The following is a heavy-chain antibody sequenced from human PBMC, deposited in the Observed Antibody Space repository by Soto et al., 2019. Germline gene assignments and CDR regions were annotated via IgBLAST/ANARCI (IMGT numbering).Heavy chain of an antibody. CDR2: ISWNSGSI. CDR3: ARDVGGPLKGLVTYYYYGMDV. D-gene: IGHD1-26*01. Sequence: EVQLVESGGGLVQPGRSLRLSCAASGFTFDDYAMDWVRQAPGKGLEWVSGISWNSGSIGYADSVNGRFTISRDNAKNSLYLQMNSLRAEDTALYYCARDVGGPLKGLVTYYYYGMDVWGQGTTVTVSS. J-gene: IGHJ6*02. V-gene: IGHV3-9*01. CDR1: GFTFDDYA.